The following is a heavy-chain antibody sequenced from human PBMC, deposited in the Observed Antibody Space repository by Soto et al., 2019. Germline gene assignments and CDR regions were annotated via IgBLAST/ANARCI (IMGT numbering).Heavy chain of an antibody. Sequence: QVQLVQSGAEVKKPGASVKVSCKASGYTFTGHYMYWVRQAPGQGLEWMGWINPDNGGTSYAQKFQGRVTMTTDTSINTAYMERSRLRSDDTAVYYCAREVGKVGYSSSSCDYWGQGSLVTVST. V-gene: IGHV1-2*02. CDR3: AREVGKVGYSSSSCDY. J-gene: IGHJ4*02. D-gene: IGHD6-6*01. CDR2: INPDNGGT. CDR1: GYTFTGHY.